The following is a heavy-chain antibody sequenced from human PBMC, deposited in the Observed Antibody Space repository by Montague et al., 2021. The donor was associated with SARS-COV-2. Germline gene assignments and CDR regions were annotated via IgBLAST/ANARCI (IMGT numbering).Heavy chain of an antibody. CDR3: ARDVRYYYDQ. CDR1: GGSMSSYH. D-gene: IGHD3-10*01. Sequence: SETLSLTCSVSGGSMSSYHWVRIRQPPGKGLEWIGYVSYRGSTNYNLSLKSRVTISLDTSKNRFSLRVTSVTAADTAVYYCARDVRYYYDQWGQGILVTVSS. J-gene: IGHJ4*02. V-gene: IGHV4-59*01. CDR2: VSYRGST.